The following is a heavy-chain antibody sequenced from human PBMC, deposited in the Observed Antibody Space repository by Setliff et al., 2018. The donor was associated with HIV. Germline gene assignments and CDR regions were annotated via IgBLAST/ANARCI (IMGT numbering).Heavy chain of an antibody. CDR1: GGSFSDYF. CDR2: INHTGST. J-gene: IGHJ5*02. D-gene: IGHD3-9*01. CDR3: ARGGKYYDILTGYYKKYNWFDP. V-gene: IGHV4-34*01. Sequence: SETLSLTCAVYGGSFSDYFWSWIRQPPGKRLEWIGEINHTGSTKYNPSLKSRVSISVDTSKNQFSLRLTSVTGADTAVYYCARGGKYYDILTGYYKKYNWFDPWGQGTLVTVSS.